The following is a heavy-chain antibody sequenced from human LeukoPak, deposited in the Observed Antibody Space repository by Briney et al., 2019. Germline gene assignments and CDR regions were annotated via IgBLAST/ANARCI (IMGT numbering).Heavy chain of an antibody. CDR1: GFTFSSYS. D-gene: IGHD6-13*01. V-gene: IGHV3-23*01. CDR3: AKGGLAAQDY. J-gene: IGHJ4*02. Sequence: SGGSLRLSCAPSGFTFSSYSMHWVRQAPGKGLEWVSYISSRSGLIQYADSVKGRFTISRDNSKNTLYLQMNSLRAEDTAVYYCAKGGLAAQDYWGQGILVTVSS. CDR2: ISSRSGLI.